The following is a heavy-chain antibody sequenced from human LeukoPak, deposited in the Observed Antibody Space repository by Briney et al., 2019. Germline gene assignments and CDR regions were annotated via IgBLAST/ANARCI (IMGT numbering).Heavy chain of an antibody. J-gene: IGHJ4*02. V-gene: IGHV3-23*01. CDR1: RFTFSSYA. CDR3: AKGTGSGSYSADY. Sequence: GGSLRLSCVASRFTFSSYAMSWVRQAPGKGLEWVSGISGSGGSTYYADSVKGRFTISRDNSKSTVYLQMNSLRDEDTAVYYCAKGTGSGSYSADYWGQGTLVTVSS. CDR2: ISGSGGST. D-gene: IGHD3-22*01.